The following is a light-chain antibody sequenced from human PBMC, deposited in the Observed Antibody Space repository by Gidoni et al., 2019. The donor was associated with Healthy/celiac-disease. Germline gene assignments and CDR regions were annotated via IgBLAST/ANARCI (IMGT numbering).Light chain of an antibody. Sequence: DIVMTQSPDSLAVSLGERATINCKSSQSVLYSSNNKNYLAWHQQKPGQPPKLLIYWASTRESGVPDRFSGSGSGTDFTLTISSLQAEDVAVYYCQQYYSTPPTFGQETKVEIK. V-gene: IGKV4-1*01. CDR3: QQYYSTPPT. CDR2: WAS. J-gene: IGKJ1*01. CDR1: QSVLYSSNNKNY.